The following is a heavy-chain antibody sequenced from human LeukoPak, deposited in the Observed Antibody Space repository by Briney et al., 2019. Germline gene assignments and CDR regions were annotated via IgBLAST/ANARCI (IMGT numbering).Heavy chain of an antibody. CDR1: GFTFSSYA. J-gene: IGHJ4*02. Sequence: GSLRLSCAASGFTFSSYAMTWVRQAPGKGLEWVSGISGSGVGTYYADSVKGRFTISRDNSKNMLYLQMNSLRAEDTAVYYCAKASTFGELNRPFDYWGQGTLVTVSS. V-gene: IGHV3-23*01. CDR3: AKASTFGELNRPFDY. D-gene: IGHD3-10*01. CDR2: ISGSGVGT.